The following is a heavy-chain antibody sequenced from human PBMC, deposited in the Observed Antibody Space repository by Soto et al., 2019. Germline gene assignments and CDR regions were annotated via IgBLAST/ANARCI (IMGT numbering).Heavy chain of an antibody. J-gene: IGHJ4*02. Sequence: EVQLVESGGGLVQPGGSLRLSCAASGFTFSNYWMHWVRQAPGKGLVWVARVSSDGSFTYYADSVKGRFTISRDNTQNTLYRQMSTLSPADTAVYYCAREGDIGSSAFDCWGQGTLVTVSS. D-gene: IGHD3-10*01. CDR3: AREGDIGSSAFDC. V-gene: IGHV3-74*01. CDR2: VSSDGSFT. CDR1: GFTFSNYW.